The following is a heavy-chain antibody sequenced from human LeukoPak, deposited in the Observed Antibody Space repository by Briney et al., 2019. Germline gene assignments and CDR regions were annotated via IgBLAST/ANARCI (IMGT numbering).Heavy chain of an antibody. CDR2: IKQDGSEK. D-gene: IGHD3-16*01. CDR1: GITFSSYW. Sequence: GGSLRLSCAASGITFSSYWMSWVRQAPGKGLEWVANIKQDGSEKYYVDSVKGRFTISRDNAKDSLYLQMNSLRAEDTAVYYCAKAGSRLVYFDYWGQGTLVTVSS. J-gene: IGHJ4*02. CDR3: AKAGSRLVYFDY. V-gene: IGHV3-7*01.